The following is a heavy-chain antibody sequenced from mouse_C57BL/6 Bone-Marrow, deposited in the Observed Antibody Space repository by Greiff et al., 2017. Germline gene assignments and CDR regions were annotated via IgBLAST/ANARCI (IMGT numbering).Heavy chain of an antibody. Sequence: DVQLQESGPGMVKPSQSLSLTCTVTGYSITSGYDWHCIRHFPGNKLEWMGYISYSGSTNYNPSLKSRISITHDTSKNHFFLKLNSVTTEDTATYYCARSYYGSSYDWYFDVWGTGTTVTVSS. V-gene: IGHV3-1*01. CDR3: ARSYYGSSYDWYFDV. D-gene: IGHD1-1*01. CDR2: ISYSGST. CDR1: GYSITSGYD. J-gene: IGHJ1*03.